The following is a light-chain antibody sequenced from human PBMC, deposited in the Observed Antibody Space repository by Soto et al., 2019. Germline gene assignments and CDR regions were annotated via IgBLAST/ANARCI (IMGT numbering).Light chain of an antibody. Sequence: QSVLTQPPSVSGAPGQRVTISCTGSGSNIGAGYDVHWYQQLPGTAPKLLIYANNNRPSGVPDRFSGSKSGTSASLAISGLQAEDEADYYCQSYDKSLYCWVFGGGTKLTVL. J-gene: IGLJ3*02. CDR2: ANN. CDR3: QSYDKSLYCWV. V-gene: IGLV1-40*01. CDR1: GSNIGAGYD.